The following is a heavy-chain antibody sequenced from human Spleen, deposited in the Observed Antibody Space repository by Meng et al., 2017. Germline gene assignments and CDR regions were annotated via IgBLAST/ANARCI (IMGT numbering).Heavy chain of an antibody. CDR3: VRDFGGESDL. Sequence: EVQLVESGGGLDQPGGSLRLCCVASGFNLRGYWMHWVRQTPGKGLVWVSRLNRDETTISHAGSVMGRFTISRDVATNTLFLQMNSLSAEDTALYYCVRDFGGESDLWGQGTLVTVSS. CDR1: GFNLRGYW. V-gene: IGHV3-74*01. CDR2: LNRDETTI. J-gene: IGHJ5*02. D-gene: IGHD3-10*01.